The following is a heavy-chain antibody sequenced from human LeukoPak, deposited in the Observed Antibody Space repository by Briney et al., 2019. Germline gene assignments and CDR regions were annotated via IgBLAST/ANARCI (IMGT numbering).Heavy chain of an antibody. Sequence: SETLFLTCTVSGGSISSYYWSWIRQPAGKGLEWIGRIYNSGNTNYNPSLKSRVTMSVDTSKNQFSLKLSSVTAADTAVYYCARESIVVVPAAAFDIWGQGTMVTVSS. J-gene: IGHJ3*02. CDR1: GGSISSYY. V-gene: IGHV4-4*07. CDR2: IYNSGNT. D-gene: IGHD2-2*01. CDR3: ARESIVVVPAAAFDI.